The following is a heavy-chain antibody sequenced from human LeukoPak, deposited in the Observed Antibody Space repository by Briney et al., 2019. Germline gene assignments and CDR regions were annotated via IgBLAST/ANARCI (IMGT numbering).Heavy chain of an antibody. J-gene: IGHJ5*02. CDR3: TRNNYGVNWFDP. CDR2: INPNNGDT. CDR1: GYTFTDYY. V-gene: IGHV1-2*02. Sequence: ASEKVSCKASGYTFTDYYLHWVRQAPGQGLEWMGWINPNNGDTGFAQKFQGRVTMTRDTSISTAYMELTSLNSDDTAVYYCTRNNYGVNWFDPWGQGTLVTVSS. D-gene: IGHD5-24*01.